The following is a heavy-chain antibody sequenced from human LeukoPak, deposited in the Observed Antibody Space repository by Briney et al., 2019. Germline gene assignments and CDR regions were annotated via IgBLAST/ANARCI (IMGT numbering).Heavy chain of an antibody. Sequence: PGGSLRLSCAASGFTFNNFEMNWVRQAPGKGLEWIAYVSGSGSEIHYGDSVKGRFTISRDNAKSSVYLQMDSLRAEDMALYYCATKVPGTSHFSPWSQGTLVTVSS. J-gene: IGHJ4*02. CDR2: VSGSGSEI. CDR1: GFTFNNFE. CDR3: ATKVPGTSHFSP. D-gene: IGHD6-19*01. V-gene: IGHV3-48*03.